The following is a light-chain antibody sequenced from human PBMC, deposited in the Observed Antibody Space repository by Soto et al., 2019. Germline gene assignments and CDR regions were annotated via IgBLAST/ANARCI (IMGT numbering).Light chain of an antibody. Sequence: EIELTQSPCTLSLSPGERATLSCRASQSVRSKYLAWYQQKPGQAPRLLIYGASSRVTGIPDRFSGTGSGRDYSLIISRLEPEDVAVYYCQQYGGSPYTFGQGTKLEIK. J-gene: IGKJ2*01. CDR2: GAS. CDR3: QQYGGSPYT. V-gene: IGKV3-20*01. CDR1: QSVRSKY.